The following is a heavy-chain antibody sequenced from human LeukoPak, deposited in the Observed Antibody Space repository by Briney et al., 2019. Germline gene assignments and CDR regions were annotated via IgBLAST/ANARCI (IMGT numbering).Heavy chain of an antibody. CDR2: ISSRSTYI. D-gene: IGHD2-21*02. J-gene: IGHJ2*01. CDR3: ARAPPYCGGDCSDWYFDL. V-gene: IGHV3-21*01. CDR1: GFTFSTYT. Sequence: PGGSLRLSCVASGFTFSTYTMNWVRQAPGKGLEWVSSISSRSTYIYYAGSVKGRFTISRDNAKNSLYLRMKSLRAEDTAVYYCARAPPYCGGDCSDWYFDLWGRGTLVTVCS.